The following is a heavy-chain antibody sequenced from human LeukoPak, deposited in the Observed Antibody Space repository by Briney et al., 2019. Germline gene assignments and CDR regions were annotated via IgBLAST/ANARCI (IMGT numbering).Heavy chain of an antibody. V-gene: IGHV3-23*01. Sequence: GGSLRLSCAASGFIFSNYAMSWVRQAPGKGLEWVSAIGGSDATYYADSVKGRFTISRDNSKNTLYLQMNSLRAEDTAVYYCAREYYYDSSGYGDWGQGTLVAVSS. J-gene: IGHJ4*02. CDR1: GFIFSNYA. CDR3: AREYYYDSSGYGD. CDR2: IGGSDAT. D-gene: IGHD3-22*01.